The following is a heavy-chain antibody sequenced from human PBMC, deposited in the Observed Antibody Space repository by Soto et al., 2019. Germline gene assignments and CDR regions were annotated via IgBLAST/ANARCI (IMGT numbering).Heavy chain of an antibody. Sequence: GWSLRLSCAASRFTLSSYAMTWVRQAPGKGLEWVSILSGNGVATYYADSVKGRFTISIDNTKNTLYLQMNSLRAEDTAVYYCAKEGILWLGGGRLDHWGQGTLVIVSS. CDR3: AKEGILWLGGGRLDH. D-gene: IGHD3-10*01. J-gene: IGHJ5*02. V-gene: IGHV3-23*01. CDR1: RFTLSSYA. CDR2: LSGNGVAT.